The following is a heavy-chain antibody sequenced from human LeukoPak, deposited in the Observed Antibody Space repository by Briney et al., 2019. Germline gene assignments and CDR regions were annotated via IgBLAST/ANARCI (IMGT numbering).Heavy chain of an antibody. D-gene: IGHD4-17*01. Sequence: ASVKVSCKASGYTFTGYYMHWVRQAPGQGLEWMGGIIPIFGTANYAQKFQGRVTITADESTSTAYMELSSLRSEDTAVYYCARFSTVTTGNYYYGMDVWGQGTTVTVSS. CDR3: ARFSTVTTGNYYYGMDV. V-gene: IGHV1-69*01. J-gene: IGHJ6*02. CDR1: GYTFTGYY. CDR2: IIPIFGTA.